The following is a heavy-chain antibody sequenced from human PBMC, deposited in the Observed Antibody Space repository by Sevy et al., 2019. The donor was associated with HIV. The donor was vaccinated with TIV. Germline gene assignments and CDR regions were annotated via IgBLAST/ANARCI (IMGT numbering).Heavy chain of an antibody. J-gene: IGHJ4*02. Sequence: AGSLRLSCAASGFTFSRNGMHWVRQVPGKELEWVALIAYDGDSKNYADSVKGRFTISRDNSKNTVYLHMNSLRSEDTAVYYCANESVSWYLDFWGQGTLVTVSS. V-gene: IGHV3-30*18. CDR2: IAYDGDSK. CDR3: ANESVSWYLDF. CDR1: GFTFSRNG. D-gene: IGHD6-13*01.